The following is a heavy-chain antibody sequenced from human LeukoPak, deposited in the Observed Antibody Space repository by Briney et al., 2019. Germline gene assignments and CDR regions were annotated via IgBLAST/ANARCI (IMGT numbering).Heavy chain of an antibody. CDR1: GFTFSSYA. D-gene: IGHD3-22*01. V-gene: IGHV3-30-3*01. CDR2: ISYDGSNK. Sequence: GGSLRLSCAASGFTFSSYAMHWVRQAPGKGLEWVAVISYDGSNKYYADSVKGRFTISRDNSKNTLYLQMNSLRAEDTAVYYCARDTDGSSGYYYVGAFDIWGQGTMVTVSS. J-gene: IGHJ3*02. CDR3: ARDTDGSSGYYYVGAFDI.